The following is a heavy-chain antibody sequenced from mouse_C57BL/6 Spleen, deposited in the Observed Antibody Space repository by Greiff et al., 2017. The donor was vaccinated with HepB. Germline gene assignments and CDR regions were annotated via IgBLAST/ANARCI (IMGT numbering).Heavy chain of an antibody. CDR3: ARATGSFAY. V-gene: IGHV5-4*03. Sequence: EVNVVESGGGLVKPGGSLKLSCAASGFTFSSYAMSWVRQTPEKRLEWVATISDGGSYTYYPDNVKGRFTISRDNAKNNLYLQMSHLKSEDTAMYYCARATGSFAYWGQGTLVTVSA. D-gene: IGHD4-1*02. CDR1: GFTFSSYA. CDR2: ISDGGSYT. J-gene: IGHJ3*01.